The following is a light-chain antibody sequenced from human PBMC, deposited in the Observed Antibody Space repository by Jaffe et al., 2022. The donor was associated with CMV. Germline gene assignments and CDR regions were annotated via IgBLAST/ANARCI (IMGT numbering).Light chain of an antibody. CDR3: HQYGSSLYT. CDR2: GAS. CDR1: QSISSSY. Sequence: IVLTQSPGTLSLSPGERATLSCRASQSISSSYLAWYQQKPGQAPRLLIYGASSRATGIPDRFSGSGSGTDFTLTISRLEPEDFAVYHCHQYGSSLYTFGQGTKLEIK. V-gene: IGKV3-20*01. J-gene: IGKJ2*01.